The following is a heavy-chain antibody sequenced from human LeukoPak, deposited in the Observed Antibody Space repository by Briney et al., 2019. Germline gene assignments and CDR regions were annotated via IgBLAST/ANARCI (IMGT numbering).Heavy chain of an antibody. CDR3: ARPERPSGSHGFDP. J-gene: IGHJ5*02. Sequence: ASVKVSCKASGYTFTGYYMHWVRQAPGQGPEWMGWINPNSGGTNYAQKFQGRVTMTRDTSISTAYMELSRLRSDDTAAYYCARPERPSGSHGFDPWGQGTLVTVSS. CDR2: INPNSGGT. V-gene: IGHV1-2*02. D-gene: IGHD1-26*01. CDR1: GYTFTGYY.